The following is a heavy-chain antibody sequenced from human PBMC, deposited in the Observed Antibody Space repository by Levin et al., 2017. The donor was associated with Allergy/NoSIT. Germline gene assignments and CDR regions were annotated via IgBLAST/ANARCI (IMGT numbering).Heavy chain of an antibody. V-gene: IGHV3-23*01. CDR1: GFTFRSYD. J-gene: IGHJ4*02. CDR2: VSGSGGST. Sequence: GESLKISCAASGFTFRSYDMNWVRQAPGKGLEWVSAVSGSGGSTYHADSVKGRFTISRDNPKNTVYLQMNSLRAEDTAVYYCAKRGNDGDYFDYWGQGTLVTVSS. D-gene: IGHD1-1*01. CDR3: AKRGNDGDYFDY.